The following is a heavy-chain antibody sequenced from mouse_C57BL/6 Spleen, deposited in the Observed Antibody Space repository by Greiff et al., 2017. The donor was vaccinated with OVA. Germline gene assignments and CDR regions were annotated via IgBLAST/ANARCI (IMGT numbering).Heavy chain of an antibody. CDR2: IYPSDSET. J-gene: IGHJ3*01. CDR1: GYTFTRYW. V-gene: IGHV1-61*01. D-gene: IGHD3-2*02. CDR3: ARRDSSGY. Sequence: VQLQQPGAELVRPGSSVKLSCKASGYTFTRYWMDLVKQRPGQGLEWIGNIYPSDSETHYNQKFKDKATLTVDKSSSTAYMQLSSLTSEDSAVYYCARRDSSGYWGQGTLVTVSA.